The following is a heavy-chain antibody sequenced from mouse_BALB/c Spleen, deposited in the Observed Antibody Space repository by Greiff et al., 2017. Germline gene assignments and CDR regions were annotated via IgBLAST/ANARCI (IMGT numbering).Heavy chain of an antibody. J-gene: IGHJ2*01. CDR3: ARWYFDY. CDR1: GFTFSSFG. Sequence: EVKLVESGGGLVQPGGSRKLSCAASGFTFSSFGMHWVRQAPEKGLEWVAYISSGSSTIYYADTVKGRFTISRDNPKNTLFLQMTSLRSEDTAMYYCARWYFDYWGQGTTLTVSS. CDR2: ISSGSSTI. V-gene: IGHV5-17*02.